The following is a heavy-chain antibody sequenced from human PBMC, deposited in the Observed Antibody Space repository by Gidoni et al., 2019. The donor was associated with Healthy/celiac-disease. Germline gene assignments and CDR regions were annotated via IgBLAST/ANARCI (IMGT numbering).Heavy chain of an antibody. CDR2: IIPIFGTA. CDR3: ARARYYYGSSGYYDY. CDR1: GGTFRSYA. J-gene: IGHJ4*02. D-gene: IGHD3-22*01. V-gene: IGHV1-69*01. Sequence: QVQLGPSGAEVKKPGSSGKVSCKASGGTFRSYALSWVRQAPGQGLEWMGGIIPIFGTANYTQKFQGRVTITADESTSTAYMELSSLRSEDTAVYYCARARYYYGSSGYYDYWGQGTLVTVSS.